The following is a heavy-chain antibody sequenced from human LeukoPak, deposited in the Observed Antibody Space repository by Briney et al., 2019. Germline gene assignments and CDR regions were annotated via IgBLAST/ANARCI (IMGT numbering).Heavy chain of an antibody. CDR3: AKESPYCHGTDCRIYYFDS. CDR2: ISKDADAT. V-gene: IGHV3-23*01. Sequence: GGSLRLSCAAPGFTFSSYAISWVRQAPGKGLEWVSAISKDADATYYAGSVKGRFTISRDNSKDTLSLQMNSLRAEDTAVYYCAKESPYCHGTDCRIYYFDSWGQGTLVTVSS. CDR1: GFTFSSYA. D-gene: IGHD2/OR15-2a*01. J-gene: IGHJ4*02.